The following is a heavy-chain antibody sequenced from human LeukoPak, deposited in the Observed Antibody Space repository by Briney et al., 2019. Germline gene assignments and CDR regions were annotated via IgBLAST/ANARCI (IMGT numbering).Heavy chain of an antibody. D-gene: IGHD2-2*01. V-gene: IGHV3-48*03. Sequence: GGSLRLSCAASGFTFSEYEMNWIRQAPGKGLEWVSDISSGGTTIFYADSVKGRFTISRDNAKNSLYLQMNSLRDEDTAIYYCTRGLVVWGQGALVTVSS. CDR1: GFTFSEYE. CDR2: ISSGGTTI. CDR3: TRGLVV. J-gene: IGHJ4*02.